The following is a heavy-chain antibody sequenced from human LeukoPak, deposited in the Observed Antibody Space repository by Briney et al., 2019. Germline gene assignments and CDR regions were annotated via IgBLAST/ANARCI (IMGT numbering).Heavy chain of an antibody. V-gene: IGHV3-48*04. CDR1: GFTFGDYS. D-gene: IGHD5-18*01. CDR3: ARGDGYSYGFYYYYMDV. Sequence: GISLRLSCAASGFTFGDYSLNWVRQAPGRGLEWISYISRSSSTIYYADSVKGRFTISRDNARNSLYLQMNSLRAEDTAVYYCARGDGYSYGFYYYYMDVWGKGTTVTVSS. CDR2: ISRSSSTI. J-gene: IGHJ6*03.